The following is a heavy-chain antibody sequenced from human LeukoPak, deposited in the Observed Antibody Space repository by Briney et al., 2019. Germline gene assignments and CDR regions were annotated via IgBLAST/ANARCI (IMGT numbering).Heavy chain of an antibody. V-gene: IGHV4-39*01. J-gene: IGHJ4*02. D-gene: IGHD6-13*01. CDR2: MSNSGST. Sequence: SETLSLTCTVSGGSISSSSSHYWAWIRQAPGKGLEWIGTMSNSGSTYYNPSLKSRVTISGDTSKNQFSLKLSSMTAADTAVFYCARRSQTAAGRGIDYWGQGTLVTVSS. CDR3: ARRSQTAAGRGIDY. CDR1: GGSISSSSSHY.